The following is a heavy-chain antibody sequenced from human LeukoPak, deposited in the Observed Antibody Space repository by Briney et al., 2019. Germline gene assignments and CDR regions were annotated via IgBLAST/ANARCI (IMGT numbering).Heavy chain of an antibody. CDR2: IKQDGSEK. CDR3: AKAPIVVSFRGFSERENWFDP. D-gene: IGHD2-21*01. CDR1: GFTFSSYW. J-gene: IGHJ5*02. Sequence: GGSLRLSCAASGFTFSSYWMSWVRQAPGKGLEWVANIKQDGSEKYYVDSVKGRFTISRDNSKNTLYLQMNSLRAEDTAVYYGAKAPIVVSFRGFSERENWFDPWGQGTLVTVSS. V-gene: IGHV3-7*03.